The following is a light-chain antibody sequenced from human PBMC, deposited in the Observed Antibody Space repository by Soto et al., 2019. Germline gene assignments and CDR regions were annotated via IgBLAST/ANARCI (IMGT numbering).Light chain of an antibody. Sequence: EVVLTQSPDTLSLSPGERATLSCRASQSVSSFLAWYQQKPGQAPRLLISDASNRATGIPARFSGSGSGTDFTLTISSLEPEDFAVYYCQHRSSWPGAFGPGTKVDI. J-gene: IGKJ3*01. CDR1: QSVSSF. CDR3: QHRSSWPGA. V-gene: IGKV3-11*01. CDR2: DAS.